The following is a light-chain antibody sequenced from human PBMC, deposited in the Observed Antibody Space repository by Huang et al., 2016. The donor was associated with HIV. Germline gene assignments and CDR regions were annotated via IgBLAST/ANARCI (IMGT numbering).Light chain of an antibody. CDR3: QQSSSPPPT. CDR1: QSVTKY. Sequence: DIQMTQSPSSLSASVGDRVTITCRATQSVTKYLNWYQQKPGKAPKLLIYGASSLQTGVPSRFSGSGSGTDFTLTISSLQPGDFATYYCQQSSSPPPTFGPGTKVDIK. V-gene: IGKV1-39*01. CDR2: GAS. J-gene: IGKJ3*01.